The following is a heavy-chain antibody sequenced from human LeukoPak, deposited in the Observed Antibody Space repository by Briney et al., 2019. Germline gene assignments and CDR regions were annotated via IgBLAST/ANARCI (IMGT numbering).Heavy chain of an antibody. CDR1: GFTFSSYW. J-gene: IGHJ4*02. CDR3: ARYRMVSYYFDN. Sequence: PGGSLRLSCAASGFTFSSYWMSWVRQAPGKGLEGVANIKQDGCEKYCVDSVKGRFTISRDNANNMVYLQMNSLRAEDTAVYYCARYRMVSYYFDNWGQGSLVTVSS. D-gene: IGHD2-21*01. CDR2: IKQDGCEK. V-gene: IGHV3-7*01.